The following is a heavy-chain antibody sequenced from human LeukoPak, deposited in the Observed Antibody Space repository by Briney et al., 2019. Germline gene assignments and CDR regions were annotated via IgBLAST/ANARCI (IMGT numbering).Heavy chain of an antibody. CDR3: GQTGYSSGWYVGVDY. V-gene: IGHV3-30-3*01. CDR1: GFTFSSYV. J-gene: IGHJ4*02. CDR2: LSSDGVDK. D-gene: IGHD6-19*01. Sequence: GGSLRLSCAASGFTFSSYVMHWVRQTPGKGLEWVAILSSDGVDKRYADSVKGRFTISRDNSKNTLYLQMNSLRAEDTAVYYCGQTGYSSGWYVGVDYWGQGTLVTVSS.